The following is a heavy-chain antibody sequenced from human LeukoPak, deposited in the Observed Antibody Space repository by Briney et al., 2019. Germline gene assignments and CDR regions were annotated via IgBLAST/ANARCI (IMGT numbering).Heavy chain of an antibody. CDR2: MNPNSGNT. CDR3: ERGHRTLGRPYYYYGMDV. CDR1: GYTFTSYD. V-gene: IGHV1-8*01. J-gene: IGHJ6*02. Sequence: ASVKVSCKASGYTFTSYDINWVRQATGQGLEWMGWMNPNSGNTGYAQKFQGRVTMTRNTSISTAYMELSSLRSEDTAVYYCERGHRTLGRPYYYYGMDVWGQGTTVTVSS. D-gene: IGHD3/OR15-3a*01.